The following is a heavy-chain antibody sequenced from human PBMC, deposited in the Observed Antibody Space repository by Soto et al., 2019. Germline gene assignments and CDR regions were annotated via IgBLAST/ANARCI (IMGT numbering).Heavy chain of an antibody. V-gene: IGHV4-39*01. Sequence: QLQLQESGPGLVKPSETLSLTCTVSGGSISSSSYYWGWIRQPPGKGLEWIGSIYYSGSTYYNPSLESRVTISVDTSKNQCSLKLSSVTAADTAVYYCARAIGSTVTTVFDYWGQGTLVTVSS. CDR1: GGSISSSSYY. D-gene: IGHD4-4*01. CDR3: ARAIGSTVTTVFDY. J-gene: IGHJ4*02. CDR2: IYYSGST.